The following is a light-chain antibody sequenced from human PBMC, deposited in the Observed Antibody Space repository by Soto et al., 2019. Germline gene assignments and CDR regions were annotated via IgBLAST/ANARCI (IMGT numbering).Light chain of an antibody. Sequence: DIQMTQSPSTLSAAVGDRVTITGRARQRMSCWLAWYQQKPGKAHNLLISDASSLENGVPSRFSGSGSGTAFTLTIIGLQPDDFATYYGQQYSSSSSFGQGTQFQIK. J-gene: IGKJ2*01. CDR3: QQYSSSSS. CDR2: DAS. V-gene: IGKV1-5*01. CDR1: QRMSCW.